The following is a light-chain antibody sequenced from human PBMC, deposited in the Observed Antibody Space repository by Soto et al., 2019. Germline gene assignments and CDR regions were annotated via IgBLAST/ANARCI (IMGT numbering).Light chain of an antibody. Sequence: QSALTQPASVSGSPGQSIAISCTGTSSDVGGYNSVSWYQQYPGKAPKLMIHDVSNRPSGVSNRFSGSKSGNTASLTISGLQAEDEAGYYCSSFTTSTSYVFGSGTKVTVL. CDR3: SSFTTSTSYV. J-gene: IGLJ1*01. CDR1: SSDVGGYNS. V-gene: IGLV2-14*01. CDR2: DVS.